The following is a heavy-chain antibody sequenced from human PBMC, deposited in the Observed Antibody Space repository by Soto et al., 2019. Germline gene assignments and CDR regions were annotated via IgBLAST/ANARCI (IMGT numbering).Heavy chain of an antibody. J-gene: IGHJ4*02. D-gene: IGHD3-16*02. CDR3: ARGAFQTCGSYPLDY. Sequence: EVQLVESGGGLVQPGGSLRLSCVASGFTFSVYWMTWVRQAPGKGLEWVANVKQDGSEENYVDSVKGRFTISRDNAKNSVYLQMTSLRAEDTALYYCARGAFQTCGSYPLDYWGQGTLVTVSS. V-gene: IGHV3-7*04. CDR2: VKQDGSEE. CDR1: GFTFSVYW.